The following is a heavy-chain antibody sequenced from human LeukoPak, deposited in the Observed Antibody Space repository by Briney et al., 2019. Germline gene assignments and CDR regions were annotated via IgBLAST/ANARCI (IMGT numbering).Heavy chain of an antibody. J-gene: IGHJ3*02. V-gene: IGHV3-48*03. CDR1: GFTFSSFE. CDR2: ISTSGGTK. D-gene: IGHD1-26*01. CDR3: ARERPREWELPDAFDI. Sequence: PGGSLRLSCAASGFTFSSFEMNWVRQAPGRGLEWLSHISTSGGTKYYADSVKGRFTISRDNAKNTLYLQMNSLRAEDTAVYYCARERPREWELPDAFDIWGQGTMVTVSS.